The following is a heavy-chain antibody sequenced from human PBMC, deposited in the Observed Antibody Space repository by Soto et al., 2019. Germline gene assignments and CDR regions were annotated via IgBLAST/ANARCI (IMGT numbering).Heavy chain of an antibody. CDR3: AREYYYDSSGYRWAYFDY. J-gene: IGHJ4*02. CDR2: IWYDGSNK. CDR1: GFTFSSYG. Sequence: QPGGSLRLSCAASGFTFSSYGMHWVRQAPGKGLEWVAVIWYDGSNKYYADSVKGRFTISRDNSKNTLYLQMNSLRAEDTAVYYCAREYYYDSSGYRWAYFDYWGQGTLVTVSS. V-gene: IGHV3-33*01. D-gene: IGHD3-22*01.